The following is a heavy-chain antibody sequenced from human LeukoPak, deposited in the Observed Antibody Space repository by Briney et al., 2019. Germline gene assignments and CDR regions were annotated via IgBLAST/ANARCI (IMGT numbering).Heavy chain of an antibody. D-gene: IGHD4-17*01. CDR1: GGSISSGGYY. CDR2: IYYSGST. J-gene: IGHJ5*01. Sequence: SETLSLTCTVSGGSISSGGYYWSWIRQHPGKGLEWIGYIYYSGSTYYNPSLKSRVTISVDTSKNQFSLKLTSVTAADTAVYYCARVPNGYNWFDSWGQGTLVTVSS. V-gene: IGHV4-31*03. CDR3: ARVPNGYNWFDS.